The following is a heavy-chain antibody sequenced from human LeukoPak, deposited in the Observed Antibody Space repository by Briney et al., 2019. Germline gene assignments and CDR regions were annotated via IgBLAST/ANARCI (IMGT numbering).Heavy chain of an antibody. Sequence: SETLSLTCAVYGGSFSGYYWSWIRQPPGKGLEWIGEINHSGSTNYNPSLKSRVTISVDTSKNQFSLKLTSVTAADSAVYYCARYDSMYGMDVWGQGTTVTVSS. D-gene: IGHD3-3*01. CDR2: INHSGST. J-gene: IGHJ6*02. CDR3: ARYDSMYGMDV. CDR1: GGSFSGYY. V-gene: IGHV4-34*01.